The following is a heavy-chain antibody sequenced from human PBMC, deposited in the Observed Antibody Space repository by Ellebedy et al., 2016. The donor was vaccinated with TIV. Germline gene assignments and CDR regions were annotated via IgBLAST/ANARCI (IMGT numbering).Heavy chain of an antibody. D-gene: IGHD1-26*01. J-gene: IGHJ3*01. Sequence: ETLSLTCAASGFSVSTTYMKWVRQAPGKGLEWVSRLTSDGSSTSYADSVKGRFTISRDNAKNTLYLQMNSLRAEDTAVYYCARRVGGKAFDLWGQGTMVTVPP. V-gene: IGHV3-74*01. CDR1: GFSVSTTY. CDR2: LTSDGSST. CDR3: ARRVGGKAFDL.